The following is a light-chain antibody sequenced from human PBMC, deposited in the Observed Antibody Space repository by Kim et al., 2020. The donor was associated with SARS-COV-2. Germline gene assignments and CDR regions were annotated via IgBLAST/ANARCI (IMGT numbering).Light chain of an antibody. CDR3: QQYSNYPYT. J-gene: IGKJ2*01. CDR2: KAS. CDR1: HSISSW. V-gene: IGKV1-5*03. Sequence: DIQMTQSPSTLSASVGDRVTITCRASHSISSWLAWYQQKAGKAPKVLIYKASTLESGVPSRFSGSGAGTEFTLTISSLQPDDFATYYCQQYSNYPYTCGQGTKLEI.